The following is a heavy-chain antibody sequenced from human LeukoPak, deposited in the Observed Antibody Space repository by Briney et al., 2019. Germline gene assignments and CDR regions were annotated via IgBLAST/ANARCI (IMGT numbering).Heavy chain of an antibody. Sequence: SETLSLTCTVSGGSTSSYYWSWIRQPPGKGLEWIGYIYYSGSTNYNPSLKSRVTISVDTSKNQFSLKLSSVTAADTAVYYCASGPDDSSGSDDYYFDYWGQGTLVTVSS. D-gene: IGHD3-22*01. CDR2: IYYSGST. CDR1: GGSTSSYY. J-gene: IGHJ4*02. V-gene: IGHV4-59*08. CDR3: ASGPDDSSGSDDYYFDY.